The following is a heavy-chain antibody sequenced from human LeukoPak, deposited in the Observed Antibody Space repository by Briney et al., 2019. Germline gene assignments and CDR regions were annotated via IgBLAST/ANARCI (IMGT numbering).Heavy chain of an antibody. CDR2: VGISSGNT. D-gene: IGHD6-19*01. Sequence: PGGSLRLSCAASGFTFSDYSMNWVRQAPGKRLEWISYVGISSGNTKYADPVKGRFTISGDSAKNSVFLQMNNLRVEDTAVYYCARGGYSRGLDYWGQGILVTVSS. V-gene: IGHV3-48*04. CDR3: ARGGYSRGLDY. CDR1: GFTFSDYS. J-gene: IGHJ4*02.